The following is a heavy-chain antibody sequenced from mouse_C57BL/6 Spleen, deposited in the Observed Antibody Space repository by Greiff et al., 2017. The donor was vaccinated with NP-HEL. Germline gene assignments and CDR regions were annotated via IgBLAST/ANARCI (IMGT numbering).Heavy chain of an antibody. CDR1: GYTFTSYG. V-gene: IGHV1-81*01. CDR2: IYPRSGNT. D-gene: IGHD3-1*01. CDR3: ARSGPLGVRYYFDY. Sequence: QVQLKESGAELARPGASAKLSCKASGYTFTSYGISWVKQRTGQGLEWIGEIYPRSGNTYYNEKFKGKATLTADKSSSTAYMELRSLTSEDSAVYFCARSGPLGVRYYFDYWGQGTTLTVSS. J-gene: IGHJ2*01.